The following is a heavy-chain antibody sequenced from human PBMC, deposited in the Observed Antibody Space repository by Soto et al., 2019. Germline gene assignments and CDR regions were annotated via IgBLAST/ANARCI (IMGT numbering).Heavy chain of an antibody. V-gene: IGHV3-64*01. Sequence: HPGGSLRLSCAASGFTFSSYAMHWVRQAPGKGLEYVSAISSNGGSTYYANSVKGRFTISRDNSKNTLYLQMGSLRAEDMAVYYFVKGGKFCTNGVCYTDYWGQGTLVTVSS. J-gene: IGHJ4*02. CDR1: GFTFSSYA. CDR2: ISSNGGST. CDR3: VKGGKFCTNGVCYTDY. D-gene: IGHD2-8*01.